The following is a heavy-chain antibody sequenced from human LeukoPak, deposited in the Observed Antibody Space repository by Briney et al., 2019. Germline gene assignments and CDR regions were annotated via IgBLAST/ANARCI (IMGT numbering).Heavy chain of an antibody. Sequence: SETLSLTCAVSGGSFGGNYWSWIRQPPGQGLEWMGFISSSGTTRYNPSLESRATMSVDASKNQFSLNLISLTAADTAVYFCARHLLSKNYFEYWGQGILVSVSS. CDR3: ARHLLSKNYFEY. J-gene: IGHJ4*02. CDR1: GGSFGGNY. V-gene: IGHV4-59*08. CDR2: ISSSGTT. D-gene: IGHD2/OR15-2a*01.